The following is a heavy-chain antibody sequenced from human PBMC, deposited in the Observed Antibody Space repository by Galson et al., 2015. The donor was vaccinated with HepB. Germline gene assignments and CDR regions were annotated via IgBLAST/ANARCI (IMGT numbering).Heavy chain of an antibody. CDR2: INGSGGST. J-gene: IGHJ4*02. D-gene: IGHD2-2*01. CDR3: AKERELGYCSSTSCPDHFDY. V-gene: IGHV3-23*01. CDR1: GFTFSSYA. Sequence: SLRLSCAASGFTFSSYAMSWVRQAPGKGLEWVSAINGSGGSTYYADSVKGRFTISRDNSKNTLYLQMNSLRAEDTAVYYCAKERELGYCSSTSCPDHFDYWGQGTLVTVSS.